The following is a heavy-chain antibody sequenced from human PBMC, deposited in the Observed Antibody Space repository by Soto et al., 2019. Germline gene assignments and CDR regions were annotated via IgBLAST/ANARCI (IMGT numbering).Heavy chain of an antibody. Sequence: QVQLVQSAGEVKKPGASVKVSCKASGYTFIRYGITWVRQAPGQGLEWMGWISTYNDYTIYAQKLQGRVTMTTDTSTRTVYLDLRSPKSDDTAVYYCARGGYYDNTWGNLSHYGLDVWGQGTSVTVSS. J-gene: IGHJ6*02. CDR1: GYTFIRYG. V-gene: IGHV1-18*01. CDR2: ISTYNDYT. D-gene: IGHD3-16*01. CDR3: ARGGYYDNTWGNLSHYGLDV.